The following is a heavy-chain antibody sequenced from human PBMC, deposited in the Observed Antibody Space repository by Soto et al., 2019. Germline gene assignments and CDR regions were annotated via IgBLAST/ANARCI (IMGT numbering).Heavy chain of an antibody. CDR2: ISRTGDSA. V-gene: IGHV3-23*01. Sequence: EVHLLESGGALVQPGGSLTLSCAASGFSFGDYAMSWVRQAPGKGLEWVSSISRTGDSAYYADSVKGRFAISRDRSKNRLSLQMNSLRVEDTAVYYCAKGPDGSGYYHNWFDSWGQGTLITVSS. CDR3: AKGPDGSGYYHNWFDS. D-gene: IGHD3-22*01. J-gene: IGHJ5*01. CDR1: GFSFGDYA.